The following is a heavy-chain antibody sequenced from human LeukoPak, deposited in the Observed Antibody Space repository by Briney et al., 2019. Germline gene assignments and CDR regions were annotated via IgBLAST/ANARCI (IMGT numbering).Heavy chain of an antibody. J-gene: IGHJ6*03. CDR2: IYHSGST. CDR3: ARGVRGVPFYYYYYMDV. Sequence: SETLSLTCTVSGYSISSGYYWGWIRQPPGKGLEWIGSIYHSGSTYYNPSLKSRVTISVDTSKNQFSLKLSSVTAADTAVYYCARGVRGVPFYYYYYMDVWGKGTTVTVSS. V-gene: IGHV4-38-2*02. D-gene: IGHD3-10*01. CDR1: GYSISSGYY.